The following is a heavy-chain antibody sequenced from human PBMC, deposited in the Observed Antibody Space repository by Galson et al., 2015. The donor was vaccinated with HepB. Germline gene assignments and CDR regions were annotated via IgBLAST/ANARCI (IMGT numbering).Heavy chain of an antibody. Sequence: SLRLSCAASGFNFNDYAMHWVRQAPGKGLEWVAILSYDGTNKYFADSVKGRFTISRDNSKNTLYLQMNSLRAEDTAVYYCAKDSRYISGWYAGRGGFDYWGQGTLVTVSS. CDR3: AKDSRYISGWYAGRGGFDY. D-gene: IGHD6-19*01. V-gene: IGHV3-30*04. J-gene: IGHJ4*02. CDR2: LSYDGTNK. CDR1: GFNFNDYA.